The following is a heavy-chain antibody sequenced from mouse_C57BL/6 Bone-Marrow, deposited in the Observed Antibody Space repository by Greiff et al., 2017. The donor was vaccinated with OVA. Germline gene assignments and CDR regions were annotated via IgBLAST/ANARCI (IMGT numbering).Heavy chain of an antibody. CDR1: GFTFSSYA. J-gene: IGHJ3*01. V-gene: IGHV5-9-1*02. CDR2: ISSGGDYI. CDR3: TRVDAWFAY. Sequence: EVKVVESGEGLVKPGGSLKLSCAASGFTFSSYAMSWVRQTPEKRLEWVAYISSGGDYIYYADTVKGRFTISRDNARNTLYLQMSSLKSEDTAMYYCTRVDAWFAYWGQGTLVTVSA.